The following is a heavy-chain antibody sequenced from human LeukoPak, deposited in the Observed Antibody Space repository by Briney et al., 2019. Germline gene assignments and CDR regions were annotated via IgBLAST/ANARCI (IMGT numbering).Heavy chain of an antibody. D-gene: IGHD3-9*01. CDR3: ARGRDYDILTGRHYYGMDV. Sequence: SETLSLTCAVYGGSFSGYYWSWIRQPPGKGLEWIGEINHSGSTNYNPSLKSRVTISVDTSKNQFSLELSSVTAADTAVYYCARGRDYDILTGRHYYGMDVWGKGTTVTVSS. V-gene: IGHV4-34*01. J-gene: IGHJ6*04. CDR1: GGSFSGYY. CDR2: INHSGST.